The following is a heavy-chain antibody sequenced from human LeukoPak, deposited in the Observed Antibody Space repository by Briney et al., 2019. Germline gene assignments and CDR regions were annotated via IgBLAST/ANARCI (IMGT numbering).Heavy chain of an antibody. J-gene: IGHJ3*02. CDR2: IYDSGST. CDR3: ARDCSGGSCYGAFDI. V-gene: IGHV4-59*12. D-gene: IGHD2-15*01. Sequence: PSETLSLTCIVSGGSISSYYWSWIRQPPGKGLEWIGYIYDSGSTYYNPSLKSRITISVDTSENRFSLKLSSVTATDTAVYYCARDCSGGSCYGAFDIWGQGTMVTVSS. CDR1: GGSISSYY.